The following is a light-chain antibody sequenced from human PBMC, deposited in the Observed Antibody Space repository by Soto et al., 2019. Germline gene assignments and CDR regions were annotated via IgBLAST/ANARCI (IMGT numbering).Light chain of an antibody. Sequence: EVVMTQSPATLSVSPGERATLSCRASQSVSGSLAWYQQKPGQAPRLLIYGTSTRATGIPARFSGSGSGTEFTLTISSLQSEDSAVYYCQQYNNWWTFGQGTKVDIK. V-gene: IGKV3-15*01. CDR3: QQYNNWWT. J-gene: IGKJ1*01. CDR1: QSVSGS. CDR2: GTS.